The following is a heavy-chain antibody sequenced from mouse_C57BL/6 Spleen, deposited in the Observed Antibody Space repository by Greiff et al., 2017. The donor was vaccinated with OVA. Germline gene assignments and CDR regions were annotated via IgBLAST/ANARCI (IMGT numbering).Heavy chain of an antibody. V-gene: IGHV5-17*01. J-gene: IGHJ4*01. CDR2: ISSGSSTI. D-gene: IGHD3-1*01. CDR1: GFTFSDYG. CDR3: ARSGGLYATDC. Sequence: EVKLMESGGGLVKPGGSLKLSCAASGFTFSDYGMHWVRQAPEKGLEWVAYISSGSSTIYYADTVKGRFTISRDNAKNTLFLQMTSLRSEDTAMYYCARSGGLYATDCWGQGAPATDSS.